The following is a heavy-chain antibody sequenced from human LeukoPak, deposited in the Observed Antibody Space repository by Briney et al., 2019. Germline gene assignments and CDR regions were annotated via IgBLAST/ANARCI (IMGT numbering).Heavy chain of an antibody. Sequence: GGSLRLSCVASGFTFTNYGMMWVRHAPGKGRVWVSYINSDGRSTTYADSVKGRFTISRDNAKNTLYLQMSSLRAEDTAMYYCARNSNGMSNWGQGTLVIVSS. CDR3: ARNSNGMSN. V-gene: IGHV3-74*01. J-gene: IGHJ4*02. CDR2: INSDGRST. D-gene: IGHD2-8*01. CDR1: GFTFTNYG.